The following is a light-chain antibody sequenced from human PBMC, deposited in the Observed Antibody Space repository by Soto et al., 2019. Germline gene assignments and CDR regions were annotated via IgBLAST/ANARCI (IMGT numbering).Light chain of an antibody. V-gene: IGKV1-5*01. Sequence: DIQMTQSPSTLSASVGDRVTITCRASQSISTWLVWYQQKPGKAPNLLIYDASSLESGVPSSFSGSGSGTEFTLTISSLQPDDFATYYCQQYHTYPYAFGQGTKLEVK. CDR3: QQYHTYPYA. CDR1: QSISTW. J-gene: IGKJ2*01. CDR2: DAS.